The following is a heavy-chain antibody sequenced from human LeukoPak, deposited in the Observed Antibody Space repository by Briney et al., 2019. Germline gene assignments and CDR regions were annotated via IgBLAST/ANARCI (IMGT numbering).Heavy chain of an antibody. J-gene: IGHJ4*02. CDR2: IYHDGST. D-gene: IGHD5-18*01. CDR3: ARDRGGYTYSHDY. V-gene: IGHV4-4*02. Sequence: WVRQSPEKGLEWIGEIYHDGSTNYNPSLKSRVTISMDKSKNQLSLKLNFVTAADTAVYYCARDRGGYTYSHDYWGQGTLVTVSS.